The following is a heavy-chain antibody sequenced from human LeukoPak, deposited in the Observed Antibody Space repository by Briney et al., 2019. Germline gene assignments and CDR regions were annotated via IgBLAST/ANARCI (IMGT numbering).Heavy chain of an antibody. CDR3: ARGVQESPATIRSWFDP. Sequence: SETLSLTCAVYGGSFSSYYWSWIRQPPGKGLEWIGEINHSGSTNYNPSLKSRVTISVDTSKNQFSLKLSSVTAADTAVYYCARGVQESPATIRSWFDPWGQGTLVTVSS. CDR2: INHSGST. D-gene: IGHD5-12*01. CDR1: GGSFSSYY. J-gene: IGHJ5*02. V-gene: IGHV4-34*01.